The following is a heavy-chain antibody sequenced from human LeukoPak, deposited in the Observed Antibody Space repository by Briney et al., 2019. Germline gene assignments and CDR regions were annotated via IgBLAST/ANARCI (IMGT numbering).Heavy chain of an antibody. Sequence: SETLSLTCAVSDDSFSSHYWTWIRQPPRKGLERIGYISYIGSTNYNPSLKSRVTISIDTSKNQFSLKLSSVTAADTAVYYCARDLVTVTKGFDIWGQGTMVSVSS. V-gene: IGHV4-59*11. CDR1: DDSFSSHY. CDR2: ISYIGST. J-gene: IGHJ3*02. CDR3: ARDLVTVTKGFDI. D-gene: IGHD4-17*01.